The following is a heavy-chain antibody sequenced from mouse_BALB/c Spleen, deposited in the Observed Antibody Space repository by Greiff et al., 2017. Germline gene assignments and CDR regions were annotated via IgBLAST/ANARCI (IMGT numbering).Heavy chain of an antibody. J-gene: IGHJ4*01. CDR1: GFSLTSYG. Sequence: VKLVESGPGLVAPSQSLSITCTVSGFSLTSYGVHWVRQPPGKGLEWLGVIWAGGSTNYNSALMSRLSISKDNSKSQVFLKMNSLQTDDTAMYYCARVYYRYDEGYAMDYWGQGTSVTVSS. CDR2: IWAGGST. V-gene: IGHV2-9*02. D-gene: IGHD2-14*01. CDR3: ARVYYRYDEGYAMDY.